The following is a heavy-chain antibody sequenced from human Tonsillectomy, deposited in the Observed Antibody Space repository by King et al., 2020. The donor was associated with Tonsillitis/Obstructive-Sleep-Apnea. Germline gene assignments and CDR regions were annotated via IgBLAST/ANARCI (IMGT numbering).Heavy chain of an antibody. V-gene: IGHV3-66*01. CDR3: ARAGSTVVTPGWFDP. D-gene: IGHD4-23*01. J-gene: IGHJ5*02. CDR2: IYSGGST. Sequence: QLVQSGGGLVQPGGSLRLSCAASGFTVSSNYMSWVRQAPGKGLEWVSVIYSGGSTYYADSVKGRFTIPRDNSKNTLYLQMNSLRAEDTAVYYCARAGSTVVTPGWFDPWGQGALVTVSS. CDR1: GFTVSSNY.